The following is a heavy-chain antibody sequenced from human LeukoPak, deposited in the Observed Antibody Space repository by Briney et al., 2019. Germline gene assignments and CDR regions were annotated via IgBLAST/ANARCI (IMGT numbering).Heavy chain of an antibody. J-gene: IGHJ4*02. V-gene: IGHV4-39*07. CDR2: IYYSGNT. CDR3: ARATRGVAGRGYFDY. Sequence: PSETLSLTYTVSGGSVSSSTYYWGWIRQPPGKGLEWIGSIYYSGNTYYNPSLKSRVTISVDTSKNQFSLKLSSVTAADTAVYYCARATRGVAGRGYFDYWGQGTLVTVSS. CDR1: GGSVSSSTYY. D-gene: IGHD3-10*01.